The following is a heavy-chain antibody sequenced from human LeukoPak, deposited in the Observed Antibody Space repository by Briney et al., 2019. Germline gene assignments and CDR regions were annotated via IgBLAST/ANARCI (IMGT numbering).Heavy chain of an antibody. CDR3: AKGGPFRYFDYYFDY. D-gene: IGHD3-9*01. CDR2: ISSSSSYI. J-gene: IGHJ4*02. CDR1: GFTFSSYS. V-gene: IGHV3-21*04. Sequence: GGSLRLSCAASGFTFSSYSMNWVRQAPGKGLEWVSSISSSSSYIYYADSVKGRFTISRDNSKNTLYLQMNSLRAEDTAVYYCAKGGPFRYFDYYFDYWGQGTLVTVSS.